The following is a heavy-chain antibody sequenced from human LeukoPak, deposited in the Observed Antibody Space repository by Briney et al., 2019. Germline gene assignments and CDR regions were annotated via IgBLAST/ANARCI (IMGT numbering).Heavy chain of an antibody. D-gene: IGHD6-25*01. V-gene: IGHV4-34*01. CDR3: ARRPTGIAAADY. J-gene: IGHJ4*02. CDR1: GGPFSGFY. CDR2: INHSGST. Sequence: SETLSLTCAVYGGPFSGFYWSWIRQPPGKGLEWIGEINHSGSTDYNPSLKSRVTISVDTSKNQFSLKLSSVTAADTAVYYCARRPTGIAAADYWGQGTLVTVSS.